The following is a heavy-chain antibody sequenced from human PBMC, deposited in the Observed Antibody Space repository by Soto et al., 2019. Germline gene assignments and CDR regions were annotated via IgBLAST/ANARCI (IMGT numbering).Heavy chain of an antibody. CDR3: ARDITRGSLKYYYYYYGMDV. CDR2: INPSGGST. D-gene: IGHD1-26*01. J-gene: IGHJ6*02. Sequence: GASVKVSCKASGYTFTSYYMHWVRQAPGQGLEWMGIINPSGGSTSDAQKFQGRVTMTRDTSTSTVYMELSSLRSEDTAVYYCARDITRGSLKYYYYYYGMDVWGQGTTVTVSS. V-gene: IGHV1-46*01. CDR1: GYTFTSYY.